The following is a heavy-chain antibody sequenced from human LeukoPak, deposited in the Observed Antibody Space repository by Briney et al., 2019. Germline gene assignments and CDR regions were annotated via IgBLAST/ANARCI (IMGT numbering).Heavy chain of an antibody. CDR2: ISGSGGST. CDR1: GFTFSSYA. Sequence: SGGSLRLSCAASGFTFSSYAMSWVRQAPGKGLEWVSAISGSGGSTYYADSVKGRFTISRDNSKNTLHLQMNSLRAEDTAVYYCAKRPQRGSGWYYYFDYWGQGTLVTVSS. J-gene: IGHJ4*02. CDR3: AKRPQRGSGWYYYFDY. D-gene: IGHD6-19*01. V-gene: IGHV3-23*01.